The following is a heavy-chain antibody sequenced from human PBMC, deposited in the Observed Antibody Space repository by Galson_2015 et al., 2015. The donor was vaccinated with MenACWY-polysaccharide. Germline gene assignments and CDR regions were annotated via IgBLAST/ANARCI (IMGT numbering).Heavy chain of an antibody. CDR3: AREYCSSTSCYSYAFEI. Sequence: SLRLSCAASGFTFSSYWMSWVRQAPGKGLEWVANIKQDGSEKYYVDSVKGRFTISRDNAKNSLYLQMNSLRAEDTAVYYCAREYCSSTSCYSYAFEIWGQGTMVTVSS. CDR1: GFTFSSYW. J-gene: IGHJ3*02. D-gene: IGHD2-2*01. V-gene: IGHV3-7*01. CDR2: IKQDGSEK.